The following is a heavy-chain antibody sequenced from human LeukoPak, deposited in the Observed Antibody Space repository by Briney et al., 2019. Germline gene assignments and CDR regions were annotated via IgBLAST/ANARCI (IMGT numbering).Heavy chain of an antibody. J-gene: IGHJ4*02. Sequence: GASLRLSCAASGFTFSSHAMSWARQAPGKGLEWVSAISASGGTTYYADSVKGRFTISRDNSKNTLYLEMNSLRAEGTAIYYCAKGYSSSSSFDYWGQGTLVTVSS. CDR3: AKGYSSSSSFDY. V-gene: IGHV3-23*01. CDR2: ISASGGTT. D-gene: IGHD6-6*01. CDR1: GFTFSSHA.